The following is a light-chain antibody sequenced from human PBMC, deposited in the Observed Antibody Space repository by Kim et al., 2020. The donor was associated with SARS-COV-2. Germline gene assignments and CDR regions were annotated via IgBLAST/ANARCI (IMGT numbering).Light chain of an antibody. Sequence: SASTGDRVTITCRASQGISSYLAWYQQNPGKAPKLLIYAASTLQSGVPSRFSGSGSGTDFTLTISCLQSEDFATYYCQQYYSYPHTFGQGTELEIK. J-gene: IGKJ2*01. V-gene: IGKV1-8*01. CDR1: QGISSY. CDR2: AAS. CDR3: QQYYSYPHT.